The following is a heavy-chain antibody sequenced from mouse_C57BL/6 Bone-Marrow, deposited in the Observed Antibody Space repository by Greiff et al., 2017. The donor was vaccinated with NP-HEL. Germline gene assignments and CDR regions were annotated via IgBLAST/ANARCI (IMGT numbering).Heavy chain of an antibody. D-gene: IGHD1-1*01. CDR2: IWTGGGT. CDR3: ARENYYGSSYFDY. CDR1: GFSLTSYA. V-gene: IGHV2-9-1*01. Sequence: VQGVESGPGLVAPSQSLSITCTVSGFSLTSYAISWVRQPPGKGLEWLGVIWTGGGTNYNLALNSRLSISKDNSKSQVFLKMNSLQTDDTARYYCARENYYGSSYFDYWGQGTTLTVSS. J-gene: IGHJ2*01.